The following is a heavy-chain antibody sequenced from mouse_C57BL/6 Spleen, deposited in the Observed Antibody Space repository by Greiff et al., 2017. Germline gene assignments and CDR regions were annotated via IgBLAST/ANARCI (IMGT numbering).Heavy chain of an antibody. CDR2: IDPSDSYT. J-gene: IGHJ2*01. CDR3: ARKGGYGY. D-gene: IGHD2-2*01. CDR1: GYTFTSYW. V-gene: IGHV1-69*01. Sequence: QVQLQQPGAELVMPGASVKLSCKASGYTFTSYWMHWVKQGPGQGLEWIGEIDPSDSYTNYNQKFKGKSTLTVDKSSSTAYMQLSSLTSEDSAVYYCARKGGYGYWGQGTTLTVSS.